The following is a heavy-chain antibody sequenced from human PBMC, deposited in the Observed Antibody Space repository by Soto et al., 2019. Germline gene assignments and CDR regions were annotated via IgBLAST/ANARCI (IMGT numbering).Heavy chain of an antibody. Sequence: GGSLRLSCTASGFTFGDYAMSWFRQAPGKGLEWVGFIRSKAYGGTTEYAASVKGRFTISRDDSKSIAYLQMNSLKTEDTAVYYCTRPRRDTISGYYYYYYMDVWGKGTTVTVSS. D-gene: IGHD3-3*01. CDR1: GFTFGDYA. CDR2: IRSKAYGGTT. J-gene: IGHJ6*03. CDR3: TRPRRDTISGYYYYYYMDV. V-gene: IGHV3-49*03.